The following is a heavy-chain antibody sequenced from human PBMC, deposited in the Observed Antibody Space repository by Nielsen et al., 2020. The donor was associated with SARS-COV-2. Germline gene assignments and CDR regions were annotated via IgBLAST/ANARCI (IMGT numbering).Heavy chain of an antibody. CDR1: GYSFTSYW. CDR2: IDPSDSYT. Sequence: KVSCKGSGYSFTSYWISWVRQMPGKGLEWMGRIDPSDSYTNYSPSFQGHVTISADKSISTAYLQWSSLKASDTAMYYCARATYCSSTNCYVGFDPWGQGTLVTVSS. CDR3: ARATYCSSTNCYVGFDP. J-gene: IGHJ5*02. V-gene: IGHV5-10-1*01. D-gene: IGHD2-2*01.